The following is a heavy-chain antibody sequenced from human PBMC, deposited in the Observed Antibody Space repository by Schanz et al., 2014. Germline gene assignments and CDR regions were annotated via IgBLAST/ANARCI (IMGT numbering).Heavy chain of an antibody. CDR2: VGDTGTTK. J-gene: IGHJ2*01. D-gene: IGHD1-26*01. Sequence: EVQLVESGGGLIQPGGSLRLSCVASGFTVSSNYMSWVRQAPGKGLEWVAVVGDTGTTKFYADSVKGRLTVSRDNSENTVYLEFHSLRSEDTALYYCAREAKWGQWYFDLWGRGSLVTVSS. V-gene: IGHV3-66*03. CDR1: GFTVSSNY. CDR3: AREAKWGQWYFDL.